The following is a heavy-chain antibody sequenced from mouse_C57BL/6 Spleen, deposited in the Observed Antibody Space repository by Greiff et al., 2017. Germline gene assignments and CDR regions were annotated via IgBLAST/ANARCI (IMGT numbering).Heavy chain of an antibody. J-gene: IGHJ4*01. D-gene: IGHD2-2*01. V-gene: IGHV1-49*01. CDR2: FTMYSDAT. CDR3: ARGGYDGSYAMDY. Sequence: LEESGAELVRPGSSVKLSCKDSYFAFMASAMHWVKQRPGHGLEWIGSFTMYSDATEYSENFKGKATLTANTSSSTAYMELSSLTSEDSAVYYGARGGYDGSYAMDYWGQGTSVTVSS. CDR1: YFAFMASA.